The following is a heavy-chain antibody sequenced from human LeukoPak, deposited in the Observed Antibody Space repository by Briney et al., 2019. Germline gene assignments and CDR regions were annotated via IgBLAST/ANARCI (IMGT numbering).Heavy chain of an antibody. CDR1: GFTFSSYA. V-gene: IGHV3-64D*09. CDR3: VKDQRSGPYSSGWSFDY. CDR2: ISSNGGST. D-gene: IGHD6-19*01. Sequence: GGSLRLSCSASGFTFSSYAMHWVRQAPGKGLEYVSDISSNGGSTYYADSVKGRFTISRDNSKNTLYLQMSSLRAEDTAVYYCVKDQRSGPYSSGWSFDYWGQGTLVTVSS. J-gene: IGHJ4*02.